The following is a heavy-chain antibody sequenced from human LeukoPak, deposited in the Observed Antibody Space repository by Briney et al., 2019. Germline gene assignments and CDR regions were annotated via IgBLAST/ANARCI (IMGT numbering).Heavy chain of an antibody. J-gene: IGHJ4*02. D-gene: IGHD3-10*01. CDR3: ARLWFGVYFDY. V-gene: IGHV3-7*03. Sequence: GGSLRLSCAASGFTFSSYWMSWVRLAPGKGLEWVANIKQDGSEKYYVDSVKGRFTISRDNAKNSLYLQMNSLRAEDTAVYYCARLWFGVYFDYWGQGTLVTVSS. CDR1: GFTFSSYW. CDR2: IKQDGSEK.